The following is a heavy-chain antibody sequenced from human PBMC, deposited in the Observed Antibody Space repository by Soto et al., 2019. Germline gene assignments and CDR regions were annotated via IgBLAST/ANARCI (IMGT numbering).Heavy chain of an antibody. J-gene: IGHJ4*02. V-gene: IGHV3-23*01. Sequence: EVQLLESGGGLVQPGGSLRLSCAASGFTFSSYAMSWVRQAPGKGLEWVSAISGSGGSTYYADSVKGRFPISRDNSKNTLYLQMNSLRAEDTAVYYCAKGHASNIVATLYFDYWGQGTLVTVSS. CDR2: ISGSGGST. CDR1: GFTFSSYA. D-gene: IGHD5-12*01. CDR3: AKGHASNIVATLYFDY.